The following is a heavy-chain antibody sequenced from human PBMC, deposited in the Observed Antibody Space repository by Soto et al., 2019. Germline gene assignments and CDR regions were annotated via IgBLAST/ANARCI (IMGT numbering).Heavy chain of an antibody. CDR2: ISYDGSNK. Sequence: GGSLRLSCAASGFTFSSYAMHWVRQAPGKGLEWVAVISYDGSNKYYADSVKGRFTISRDNSKNTLYLQMNSLRAEDTAVYYCARWAAGGVAAAGTPYTYFDYWGQGTLVTVSS. D-gene: IGHD6-13*01. V-gene: IGHV3-30-3*01. J-gene: IGHJ4*02. CDR1: GFTFSSYA. CDR3: ARWAAGGVAAAGTPYTYFDY.